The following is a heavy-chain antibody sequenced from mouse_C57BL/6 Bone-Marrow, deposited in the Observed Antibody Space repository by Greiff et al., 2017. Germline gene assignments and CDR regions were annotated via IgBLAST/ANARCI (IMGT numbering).Heavy chain of an antibody. D-gene: IGHD2-5*01. J-gene: IGHJ4*01. CDR2: INPSSGYT. CDR1: GYTFTSYW. CDR3: TRYYSNYYDYAMDY. Sequence: QVQLQQSGAELAKPGASVKLSCKASGYTFTSYWLHWVKQRPGQGLEWIGYINPSSGYTKYNQKFKDKATLTADKSSSTAYMQLSRLPYEDSAVYYCTRYYSNYYDYAMDYWYQGTSVTVSS. V-gene: IGHV1-7*01.